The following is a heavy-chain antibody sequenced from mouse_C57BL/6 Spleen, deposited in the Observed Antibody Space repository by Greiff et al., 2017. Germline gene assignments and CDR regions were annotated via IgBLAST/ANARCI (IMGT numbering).Heavy chain of an antibody. J-gene: IGHJ1*03. CDR1: GYTFTDYE. V-gene: IGHV1-15*01. CDR3: TRDYYGRPYWYFDV. Sequence: QVQLQQSGAELVRPGASVTLSCKASGYTFTDYEMHWVKQTPVHGLEWIGAIDPETGGTAYNQKFTGKGILTADKSSGTAYMELRSLTSEDSAVYYCTRDYYGRPYWYFDVWGTGTTVTVS. CDR2: IDPETGGT. D-gene: IGHD1-1*01.